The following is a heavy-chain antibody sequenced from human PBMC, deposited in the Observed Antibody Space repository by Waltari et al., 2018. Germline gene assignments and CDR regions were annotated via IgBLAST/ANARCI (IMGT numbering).Heavy chain of an antibody. CDR1: GGSISSYY. J-gene: IGHJ3*02. Sequence: QVQLQESGPGLVKPSETLSLTCTVPGGSISSYYWSWIRQPAGKGLEWIGRIYSSGSTNYNPALKRRVTMSVDTSKNQFSLKLSSVTAADTAVYYCARVSGSQGAFDIWGQGTMVTVSS. V-gene: IGHV4-4*07. CDR3: ARVSGSQGAFDI. D-gene: IGHD1-26*01. CDR2: IYSSGST.